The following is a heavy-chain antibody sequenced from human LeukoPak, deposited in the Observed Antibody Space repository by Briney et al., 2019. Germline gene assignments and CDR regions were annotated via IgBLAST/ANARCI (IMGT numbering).Heavy chain of an antibody. Sequence: GGSLRLSCAASGFMFRSYGMHWVRQAPGKGLEWVAVIWYDGSNKYYTDSVKGRFTIYRDNSNNTLYLQMNSLRVEDTAVYYCARGHVRGYSYGFGYWGQGSLVTVSS. CDR3: ARGHVRGYSYGFGY. D-gene: IGHD5-18*01. V-gene: IGHV3-33*08. CDR2: IWYDGSNK. J-gene: IGHJ4*02. CDR1: GFMFRSYG.